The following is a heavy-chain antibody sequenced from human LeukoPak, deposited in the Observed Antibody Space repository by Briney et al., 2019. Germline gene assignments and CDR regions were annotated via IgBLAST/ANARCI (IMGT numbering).Heavy chain of an antibody. J-gene: IGHJ4*02. Sequence: GGSLRLSCAASGFTFSSYAMSWVRQAPGKGLEWVSAISGSGGSTHYADSVKGRFTISRDNSKNTLYLQMNSLRAEDTAVYYCAKATGDSTQYYFDYWGQGTLVTVSS. CDR1: GFTFSSYA. CDR2: ISGSGGST. V-gene: IGHV3-23*01. D-gene: IGHD7-27*01. CDR3: AKATGDSTQYYFDY.